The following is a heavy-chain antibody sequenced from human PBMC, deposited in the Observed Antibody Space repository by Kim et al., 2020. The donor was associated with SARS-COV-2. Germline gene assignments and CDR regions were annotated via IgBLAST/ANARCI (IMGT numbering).Heavy chain of an antibody. J-gene: IGHJ4*02. CDR1: GFTFDDYA. D-gene: IGHD3-3*01. CDR2: ISGDGGST. CDR3: AKAQSTYYDFWSGYPLDY. Sequence: GGSLRLSCAASGFTFDDYAMHWVRQAPGKGLEWVSLISGDGGSTYYADSVKGRFTISRDNSKNSLYLQMNSLRTEDTALYYCAKAQSTYYDFWSGYPLDYWGQGTLVTVSS. V-gene: IGHV3-43*02.